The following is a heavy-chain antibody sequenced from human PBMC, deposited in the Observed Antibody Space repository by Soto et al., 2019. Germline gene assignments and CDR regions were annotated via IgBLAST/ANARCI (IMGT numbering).Heavy chain of an antibody. D-gene: IGHD2-21*01. V-gene: IGHV4-61*05. Sequence: SETLSLTCTVSGDSISSSSYYWSWIRQPPGKALEWVGYIYYGGTSSYNPSLKSRVTISLDTSKSQVSLRLSSVTAADTAVYYCARLGAYYQSLDPWGPGTLVTRLL. CDR2: IYYGGTS. CDR3: ARLGAYYQSLDP. J-gene: IGHJ5*02. CDR1: GDSISSSSYY.